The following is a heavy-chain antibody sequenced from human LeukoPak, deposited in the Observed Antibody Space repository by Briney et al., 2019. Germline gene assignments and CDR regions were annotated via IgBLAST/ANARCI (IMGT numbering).Heavy chain of an antibody. CDR3: AKGRVGGYDAPLDY. V-gene: IGHV3-43*02. Sequence: QSGGSLRLSCAASGFTFDDYATHWVRQAPGKGLQWVSLISGDGYSTYYADSVKGRFTISRDNSKNSLYLQMNSLRTEDTALYYCAKGRVGGYDAPLDYWGQGTLVTVSS. CDR1: GFTFDDYA. J-gene: IGHJ4*02. D-gene: IGHD5-12*01. CDR2: ISGDGYST.